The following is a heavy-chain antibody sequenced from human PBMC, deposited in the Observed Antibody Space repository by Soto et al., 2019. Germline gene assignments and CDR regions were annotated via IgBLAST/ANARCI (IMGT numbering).Heavy chain of an antibody. J-gene: IGHJ4*02. CDR3: AKDAGFDDYSTFDY. CDR1: GFTFSSYA. V-gene: IGHV3-23*01. Sequence: EVQLLESGGGLVQPGGSLRLSCAASGFTFSSYAMSWVRQAPGKGLEWVSTISGSGGSTYYADSVKGRFIISRDNSKNTLYLQMNSLRAEDTAAYYCAKDAGFDDYSTFDYWGQGTLVTVSS. CDR2: ISGSGGST. D-gene: IGHD4-4*01.